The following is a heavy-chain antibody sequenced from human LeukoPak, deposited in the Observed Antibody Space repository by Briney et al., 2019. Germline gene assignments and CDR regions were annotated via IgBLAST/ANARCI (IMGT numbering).Heavy chain of an antibody. V-gene: IGHV3-48*03. CDR1: GFTFSSYE. Sequence: PGGSLRLSCAASGFTFSSYEMNWARQAPGKGLEWVSYISSSGSTIYYADSVKGRFTISRDNAKNSLYLQMNSLRAEDTAVYYCAREYSSSWYPYFDYWGQGTLVTVSS. CDR3: AREYSSSWYPYFDY. J-gene: IGHJ4*02. D-gene: IGHD6-13*01. CDR2: ISSSGSTI.